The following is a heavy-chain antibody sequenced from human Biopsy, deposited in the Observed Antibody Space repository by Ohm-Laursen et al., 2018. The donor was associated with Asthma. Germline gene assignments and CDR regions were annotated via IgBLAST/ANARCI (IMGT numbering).Heavy chain of an antibody. CDR1: GGSINIGDYY. Sequence: TLSLTCTVSGGSINIGDYYWSWIRQHPVKGLEWIGYIYYSGSTYYNPSLKSRVSISLDTSKSQFSLSLTSVTAADTAVYYCARTTYGDDGFDPWVQGTLVTVSS. CDR2: IYYSGST. V-gene: IGHV4-31*03. J-gene: IGHJ5*02. D-gene: IGHD4-17*01. CDR3: ARTTYGDDGFDP.